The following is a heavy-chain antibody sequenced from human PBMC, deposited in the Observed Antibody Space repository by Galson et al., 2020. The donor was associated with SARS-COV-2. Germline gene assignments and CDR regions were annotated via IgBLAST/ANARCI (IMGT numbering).Heavy chain of an antibody. D-gene: IGHD3-10*01. Sequence: SGPTLVKPTQTLTLTCTSSGFSLSTSGMCVRWIRQPPGKALEWLARIDWDGDKHYSTSLKTRFTISKDTSKNQVVLIMTNMDPVDTATYYCARTWITRTASRTFDYWGQGTLVTVSS. CDR2: IDWDGDK. J-gene: IGHJ4*02. CDR3: ARTWITRTASRTFDY. V-gene: IGHV2-70*11. CDR1: GFSLSTSGMC.